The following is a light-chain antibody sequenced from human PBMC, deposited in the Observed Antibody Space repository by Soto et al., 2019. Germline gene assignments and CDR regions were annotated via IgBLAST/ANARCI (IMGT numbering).Light chain of an antibody. Sequence: DIQMPQSPSTLSASVGDRVTITGRASQSISSWLAWYQQKPGKAPKLLIYDASSLESGVPSRFSGSGSGTEFTLTISSLQPDDFATYYCQQYNSYWTFGQGTKVDIK. CDR2: DAS. CDR1: QSISSW. J-gene: IGKJ1*01. CDR3: QQYNSYWT. V-gene: IGKV1-5*01.